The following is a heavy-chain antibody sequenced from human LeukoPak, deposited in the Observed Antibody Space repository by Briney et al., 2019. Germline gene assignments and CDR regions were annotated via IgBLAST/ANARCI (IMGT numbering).Heavy chain of an antibody. Sequence: PGGSLRLSCAASGFTFSSYAMSWVRQAPGKGLEWVSGISGSGSSTYYTDSVKGRFTVSRDNSKNTLYLQMNSLRAGDTALYYCAKALDYGSYYYYMDVWGKGTTVTVSS. J-gene: IGHJ6*03. V-gene: IGHV3-23*01. CDR2: ISGSGSST. D-gene: IGHD4-17*01. CDR3: AKALDYGSYYYYMDV. CDR1: GFTFSSYA.